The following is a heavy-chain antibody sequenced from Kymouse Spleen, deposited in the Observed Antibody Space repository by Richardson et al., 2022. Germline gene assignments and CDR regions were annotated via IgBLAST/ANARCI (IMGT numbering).Heavy chain of an antibody. CDR2: INHSGST. CDR1: GGSFSGYY. D-gene: IGHD3-10*01. V-gene: IGHV4-34*01. CDR3: ARAGSGLNWFDP. J-gene: IGHJ5*02. Sequence: QVQLQQWGAGLLKPSETLSLTCAVYGGSFSGYYWSWIRQPPGKGLEWIGEINHSGSTNYNPSLKSRVTISVDTSKNQFSLKLSSVTAADTAVYYCARAGSGLNWFDPWGQGTLVTVSS.